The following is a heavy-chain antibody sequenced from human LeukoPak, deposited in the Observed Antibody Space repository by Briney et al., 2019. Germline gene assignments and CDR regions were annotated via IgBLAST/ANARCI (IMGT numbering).Heavy chain of an antibody. V-gene: IGHV3-9*01. D-gene: IGHD2-15*01. CDR3: AKALGYCSGGSCYSRWYFDL. CDR1: GFTFDDYA. CDR2: ISWNSGSI. Sequence: PGGSLRLSCAASGFTFDDYAMHWVRQAPGTGLEWVSGISWNSGSIGYADSVKGRFTISRDNAKNSLYLQMNSLRAEDTALYYCAKALGYCSGGSCYSRWYFDLWGRGTLVTVSS. J-gene: IGHJ2*01.